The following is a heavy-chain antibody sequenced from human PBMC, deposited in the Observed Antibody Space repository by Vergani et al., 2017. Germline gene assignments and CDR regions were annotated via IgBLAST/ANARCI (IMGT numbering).Heavy chain of an antibody. Sequence: EVQLVPSGAEVKKPGASLRISCTGSGYSFTSYWISWVRQLPGKGLEWMGRIDPSDSYTNYSPSFQGHVTISADKSISTAYLQWSSLKASDTAMYYCARLYCSGGSCYDWFDPWGQGTLVTVSS. CDR2: IDPSDSYT. V-gene: IGHV5-10-1*01. CDR3: ARLYCSGGSCYDWFDP. J-gene: IGHJ5*02. D-gene: IGHD2-15*01. CDR1: GYSFTSYW.